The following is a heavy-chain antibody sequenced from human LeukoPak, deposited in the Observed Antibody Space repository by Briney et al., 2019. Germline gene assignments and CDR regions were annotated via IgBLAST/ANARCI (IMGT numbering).Heavy chain of an antibody. D-gene: IGHD1-26*01. Sequence: SETLSLTCAVYGGSFSGYYWSWIRQPPGKGLEWIGDIYYSGSTNYNPSLKSRVTISVDTSKNQFSLKLSSVTAADTAVYYCARTAGVVGLQTHDYWGQGTLVTVSS. CDR1: GGSFSGYY. CDR2: IYYSGST. V-gene: IGHV4-59*01. J-gene: IGHJ4*02. CDR3: ARTAGVVGLQTHDY.